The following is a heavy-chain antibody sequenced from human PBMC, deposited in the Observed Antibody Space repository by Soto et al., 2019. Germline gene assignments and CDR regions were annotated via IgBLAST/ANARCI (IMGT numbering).Heavy chain of an antibody. CDR3: ASGSGSYPYYYYYGMDV. CDR2: ISYDGSNK. Sequence: PGGSLRLSCAASGFTFSSYAMHWVRQAPGKGLEWVAVISYDGSNKYYADSVKGRFTISRDNSKNTLYLQMNSLRAEDTAVYYCASGSGSYPYYYYYGMDVWGQGTTVTVSS. CDR1: GFTFSSYA. D-gene: IGHD3-10*01. J-gene: IGHJ6*02. V-gene: IGHV3-30-3*01.